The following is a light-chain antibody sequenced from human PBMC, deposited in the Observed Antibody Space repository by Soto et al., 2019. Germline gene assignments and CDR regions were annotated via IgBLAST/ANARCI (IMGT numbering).Light chain of an antibody. V-gene: IGKV3-20*01. Sequence: SVLTQYPGTLSLSPGERATLSCMASQSVSSSYLAWYQQKPGQAPRLLIYGASSRATGIPDRFSGSGSGTEFTLTINSLQSEDFAVYYCQRYNNWPLTFGGGTKVDIK. J-gene: IGKJ4*01. CDR1: QSVSSSY. CDR3: QRYNNWPLT. CDR2: GAS.